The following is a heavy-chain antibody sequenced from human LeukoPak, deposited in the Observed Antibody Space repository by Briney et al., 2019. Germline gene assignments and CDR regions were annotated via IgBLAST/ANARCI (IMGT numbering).Heavy chain of an antibody. D-gene: IGHD5-24*01. CDR3: ASVRDGYNYFDY. J-gene: IGHJ4*02. CDR1: GGTFSSYA. Sequence: SVKVSCKASGGTFSSYAISWVRQAPGQGLEWMGGIIPIFGTANYAQKFQGRVTITADESTSTAYTELSSLRSEDTAVYCCASVRDGYNYFDYWGQGTPVTVSS. CDR2: IIPIFGTA. V-gene: IGHV1-69*13.